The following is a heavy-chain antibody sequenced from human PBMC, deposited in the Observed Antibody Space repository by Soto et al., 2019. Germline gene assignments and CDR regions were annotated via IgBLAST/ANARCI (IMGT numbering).Heavy chain of an antibody. J-gene: IGHJ3*02. CDR2: IYSGGST. Sequence: QVQLVESGGGVVQPGRSLRLSCAASGFTFSSYGMHWVRQAPGKGLEWVAVIYSGGSTYYADSVKGRFTISRDNSKNTLYLQMNSLRAEDTAVYYCARHSCGGDCYGDAFDIWGQGTMVTVSS. CDR1: GFTFSSYG. V-gene: IGHV3-NL1*01. CDR3: ARHSCGGDCYGDAFDI. D-gene: IGHD2-21*02.